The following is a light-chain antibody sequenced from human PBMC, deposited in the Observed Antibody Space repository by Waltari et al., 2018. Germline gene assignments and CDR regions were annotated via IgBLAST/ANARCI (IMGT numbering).Light chain of an antibody. J-gene: IGLJ2*01. Sequence: QLVLTQSPSASASLGASVQLTCPLSRGHSGYAIALHTQPPGKGPRYLMKLNSDGSHNKGDGIPDRFSGSSSGAERYLTISSLQSEDEADYYCHAWRSGILVFAGGTKLTVL. CDR2: LNSDGSH. V-gene: IGLV4-69*01. CDR3: HAWRSGILV. CDR1: RGHSGYA.